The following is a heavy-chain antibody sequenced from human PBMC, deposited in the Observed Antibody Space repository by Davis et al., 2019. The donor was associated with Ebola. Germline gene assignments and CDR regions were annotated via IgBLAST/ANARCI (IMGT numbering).Heavy chain of an antibody. CDR2: IWYDGSNT. Sequence: PGGSLRLSCEGSGFTFSNHGMNWVRQAPGKGLEWVALIWYDGSNTFYADFVKGWLTISRDNSKNTVFLQMNSLRAEETAVYYCARQYCRDTTCYTDAFDVWGQGTWVTVSS. D-gene: IGHD2-2*02. CDR3: ARQYCRDTTCYTDAFDV. V-gene: IGHV3-33*01. J-gene: IGHJ3*01. CDR1: GFTFSNHG.